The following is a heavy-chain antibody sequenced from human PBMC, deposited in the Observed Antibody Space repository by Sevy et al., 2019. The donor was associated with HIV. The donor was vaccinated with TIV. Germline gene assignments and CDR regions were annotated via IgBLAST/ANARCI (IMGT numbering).Heavy chain of an antibody. CDR3: ARARYGCSAGSCYSRYYYYGMDV. Sequence: ASVKVSCKASGGTFSSYAISWVRQAPGQGLEWMGGIIPIFGTANYAQKFQGRVTITADESTSTGYMELSSLRAEDTAVYYWARARYGCSAGSCYSRYYYYGMDVWGQGTQVTVSS. CDR2: IIPIFGTA. D-gene: IGHD2-15*01. J-gene: IGHJ6*02. V-gene: IGHV1-69*13. CDR1: GGTFSSYA.